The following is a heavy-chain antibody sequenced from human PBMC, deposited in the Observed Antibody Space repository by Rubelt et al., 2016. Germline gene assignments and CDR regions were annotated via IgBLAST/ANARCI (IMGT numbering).Heavy chain of an antibody. CDR1: TFSSYW. D-gene: IGHD6-13*01. V-gene: IGHV3-74*01. J-gene: IGHJ4*02. CDR3: ARGFDKTDSISRSS. CDR2: INSDGSNT. Sequence: TFSSYWMHWVRQAPGTGLVWVSRINSDGSNTNYADSVKGRFTISRDNAANPLYLQMNSQMAEDTAIYYCARGFDKTDSISRSSWGQGTLVTVSS.